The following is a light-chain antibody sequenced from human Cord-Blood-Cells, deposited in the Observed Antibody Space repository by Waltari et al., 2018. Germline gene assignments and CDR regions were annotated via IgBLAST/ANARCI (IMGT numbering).Light chain of an antibody. J-gene: IGKJ2*01. V-gene: IGKV1-5*01. CDR3: HQYNSYSPGYT. Sequence: DIQMTQSPSTLSASVGDRVTITCRASQSISSWLAWYQQKPGNAPKLLIYDASSLESGVPSRVRGSGSGTEFPLTISSLHPDDFATYYCHQYNSYSPGYTFGHGTKLEIK. CDR2: DAS. CDR1: QSISSW.